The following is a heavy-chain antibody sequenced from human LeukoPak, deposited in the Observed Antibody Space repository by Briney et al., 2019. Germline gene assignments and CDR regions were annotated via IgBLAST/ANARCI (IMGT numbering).Heavy chain of an antibody. CDR2: LSYSGTT. Sequence: SETLSLTCTVSGGSISRTNYYWGWIRQPPGKGLEWIGSLSYSGTTYYNPSLKSRISMSVDTSQNQFSLELNSVTATDTAVYYCAGRTGERDWYFDLWGRGTLVTVSS. V-gene: IGHV4-39*01. D-gene: IGHD7-27*01. J-gene: IGHJ2*01. CDR1: GGSISRTNYY. CDR3: AGRTGERDWYFDL.